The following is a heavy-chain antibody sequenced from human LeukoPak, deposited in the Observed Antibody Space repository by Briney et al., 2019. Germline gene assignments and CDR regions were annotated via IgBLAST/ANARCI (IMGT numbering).Heavy chain of an antibody. V-gene: IGHV3-74*01. Sequence: GGSLRLSCAAAGFTFSNYWMHWVRQAPGKGLVWVSRIKSDGRTNYADSVKGRFTISRDNAKNSLYLQMNGLRAEDTAVYYCARDNGYLESWFDPWGQGTLVTVSS. CDR2: IKSDGRT. CDR1: GFTFSNYW. J-gene: IGHJ5*02. CDR3: ARDNGYLESWFDP. D-gene: IGHD4-17*01.